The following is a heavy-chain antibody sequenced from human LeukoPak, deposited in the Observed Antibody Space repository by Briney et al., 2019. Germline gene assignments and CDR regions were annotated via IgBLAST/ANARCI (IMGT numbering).Heavy chain of an antibody. D-gene: IGHD3-22*01. CDR2: INPSGGST. J-gene: IGHJ6*02. CDR1: GYTFTSYY. Sequence: GASVKVSCKASGYTFTSYYMHWVRQAPGQGLEWMGIINPSGGSTSYAQKFQGRVTMTRDTSTSTVYMELSSLRSEDTAVYYCAREYYYDSSATSKRCGMDVWGQGTTVTVSS. V-gene: IGHV1-46*01. CDR3: AREYYYDSSATSKRCGMDV.